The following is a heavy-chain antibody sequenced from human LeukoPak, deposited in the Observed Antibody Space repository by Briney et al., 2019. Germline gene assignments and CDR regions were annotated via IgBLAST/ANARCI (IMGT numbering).Heavy chain of an antibody. J-gene: IGHJ5*02. CDR2: INHSGST. CDR3: ARGGIAVAGTGWFDP. CDR1: GGSFSGYY. D-gene: IGHD6-19*01. V-gene: IGHV4-34*01. Sequence: SETLSLTCAVYGGSFSGYYWSWIRQPPGKGLEWIGEINHSGSTNYNPSLKSRVTISVDTSKNQFSLKLSSVTAADTAVYYCARGGIAVAGTGWFDPWGQGTLVTVSS.